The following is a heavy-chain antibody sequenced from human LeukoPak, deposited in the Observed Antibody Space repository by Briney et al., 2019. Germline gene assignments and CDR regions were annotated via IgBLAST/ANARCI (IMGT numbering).Heavy chain of an antibody. Sequence: PGGSLRLSCAASGFTFNSYAMNWVRQAPGMGLEWVSTISGTGFTTYYAEPLKGRFTISRDNSRDTLHLQMNSLRAADTAVHYCATSRTSDYWGQGTLVTVSS. D-gene: IGHD1-14*01. CDR3: ATSRTSDY. CDR2: ISGTGFTT. J-gene: IGHJ4*02. CDR1: GFTFNSYA. V-gene: IGHV3-23*01.